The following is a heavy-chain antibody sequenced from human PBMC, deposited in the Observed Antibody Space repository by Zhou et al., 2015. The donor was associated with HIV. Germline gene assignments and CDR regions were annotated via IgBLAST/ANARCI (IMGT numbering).Heavy chain of an antibody. D-gene: IGHD1-1*01. J-gene: IGHJ4*02. V-gene: IGHV1-69*09. Sequence: QVQLVQSGAEVKKPGSSVKVSCKASGGTFSNYAISWVRQAPGHGLEWVGRNIPNFGVSNYAQKFQGRATITADKSTGTAYMELSSLRSDDTAVYYCAGHFLSDTRIRSRPWTWAQGTLVTVSS. CDR1: GGTFSNYA. CDR3: AGHFLSDTRIRSRPWT. CDR2: NIPNFGVS.